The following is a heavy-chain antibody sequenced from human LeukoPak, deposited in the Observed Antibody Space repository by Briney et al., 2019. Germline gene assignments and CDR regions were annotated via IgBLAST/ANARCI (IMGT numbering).Heavy chain of an antibody. CDR1: GGSISSGGYY. J-gene: IGHJ6*02. CDR3: GRYSYGYGMDV. V-gene: IGHV4-31*01. Sequence: SQTLSLTCTVSGGSISSGGYYWSWIRQHPGKGLEWIGYIYYSGSTYYNPSLKSPVTISVDTSKNQFSLKLSSVTAADTAVYYCGRYSYGYGMDVWGQGTTVTVSS. CDR2: IYYSGST. D-gene: IGHD5-18*01.